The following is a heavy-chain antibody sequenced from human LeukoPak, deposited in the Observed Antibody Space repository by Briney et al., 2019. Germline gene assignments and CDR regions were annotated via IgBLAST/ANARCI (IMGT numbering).Heavy chain of an antibody. V-gene: IGHV3-21*01. D-gene: IGHD3-22*01. CDR3: GRSQNYNDSSGYSS. CDR1: EFSFSSYS. CDR2: ISSSSSWI. Sequence: GGSLRLSCAASEFSFSSYSMDWVRQAPGKGLEWVSSISSSSSWIFYADSVKGRFTISRDNAKKSLYLQMNSLRAEDTAVYYCGRSQNYNDSSGYSSWGQGTLVTVSS. J-gene: IGHJ5*02.